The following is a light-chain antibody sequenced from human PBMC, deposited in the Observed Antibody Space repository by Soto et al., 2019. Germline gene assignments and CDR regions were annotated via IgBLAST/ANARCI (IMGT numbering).Light chain of an antibody. CDR1: RSDVGGYNL. Sequence: QSALTQPASVSGSPGQSITMSCTGSRSDVGGYNLVSWYQQHPGKAPKLMIYEVSKRPSGVSNRFSGSKSGNTTSLTISGLQAEDEADYYCSSYAGSSTFVVFGGGTKLTVL. J-gene: IGLJ2*01. CDR3: SSYAGSSTFVV. CDR2: EVS. V-gene: IGLV2-23*02.